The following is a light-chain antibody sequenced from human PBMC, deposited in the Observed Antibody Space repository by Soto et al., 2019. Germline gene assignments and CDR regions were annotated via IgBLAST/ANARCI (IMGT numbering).Light chain of an antibody. CDR3: QQYGSSPYT. J-gene: IGKJ2*01. CDR2: GAS. CDR1: QSVSSSY. Sequence: EIVMTQSPGTLSLSPGERATLSCRASQSVSSSYLAWYQQKPGQAPRLLIYGASSRATGIPDRFSGSGSGTDFPLTISRLEPEDFAVYYCQQYGSSPYTFGQGPKGDIK. V-gene: IGKV3-20*01.